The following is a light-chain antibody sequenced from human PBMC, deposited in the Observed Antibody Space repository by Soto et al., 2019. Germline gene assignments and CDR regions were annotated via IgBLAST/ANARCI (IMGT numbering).Light chain of an antibody. Sequence: AIRMTQSPSSFSASTGDRVTITCRASQDISTYLAWYQQKAGKAPKLLIYAASTLQTGVPSRFSGSASGTDFTLTITYLQSEDFATYFCQPYYSYPRAFGQGSKVEI. CDR2: AAS. J-gene: IGKJ1*01. CDR1: QDISTY. CDR3: QPYYSYPRA. V-gene: IGKV1-8*01.